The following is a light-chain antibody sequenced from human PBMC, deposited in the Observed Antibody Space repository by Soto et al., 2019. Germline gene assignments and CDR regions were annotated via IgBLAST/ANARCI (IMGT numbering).Light chain of an antibody. CDR1: QSVSSSY. V-gene: IGKV3D-20*02. J-gene: IGKJ4*01. CDR3: QQRSNWLT. CDR2: GAS. Sequence: EIVLTPSPGTLSLSPSERATLSCRASQSVSSSYLAWYQQKPGQAPRLLIYGASSRATGIPDRFSGSGSGADFTLTISRLEPEDFAVYYCQQRSNWLTFGGGTKVDIK.